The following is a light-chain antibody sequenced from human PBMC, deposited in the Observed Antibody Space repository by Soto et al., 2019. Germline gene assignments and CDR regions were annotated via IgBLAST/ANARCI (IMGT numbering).Light chain of an antibody. Sequence: QSVLTQPPSVSGAPGQRVTISCTGRSSNIGAGFDVHWYQQLPGTAPKLLIFVNTNRPSGVPDRFSGSKSGTSASLAITGLQAEDEAYYYCQSYDSSLSGYVFGTGTKLTVL. V-gene: IGLV1-40*01. CDR1: SSNIGAGFD. J-gene: IGLJ1*01. CDR3: QSYDSSLSGYV. CDR2: VNT.